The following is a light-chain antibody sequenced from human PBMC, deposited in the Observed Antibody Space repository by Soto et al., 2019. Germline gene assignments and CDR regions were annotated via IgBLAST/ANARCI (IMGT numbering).Light chain of an antibody. Sequence: QSVLTQPRSVSASPGQSVTISCTGTSGDVGGSNHVSWYQHHPGKAPKFLIYDVTKRPSGVPDRFSGSKSGNTASLTISGLQAEDEADYYCSSYTSSSTYVFGTGTKVTVL. CDR3: SSYTSSSTYV. CDR1: SGDVGGSNH. J-gene: IGLJ1*01. CDR2: DVT. V-gene: IGLV2-11*01.